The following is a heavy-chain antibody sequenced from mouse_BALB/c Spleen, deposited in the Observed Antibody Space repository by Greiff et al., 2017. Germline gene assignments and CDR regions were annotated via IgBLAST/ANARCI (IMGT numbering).Heavy chain of an antibody. V-gene: IGHV1S81*02. CDR2: INPSNGRT. D-gene: IGHD6-1*01. J-gene: IGHJ4*01. Sequence: VKLQQPGAELVKPGASVKLSCKASGYTFTSYWMHWVKQRPGQGLEWIGEINPSNGRTNYNEKFKSKATLTVDKSSSTAYMQLSSLTSEDSAVYYCAREGATYYAMDYWGQGTSVTVSS. CDR3: AREGATYYAMDY. CDR1: GYTFTSYW.